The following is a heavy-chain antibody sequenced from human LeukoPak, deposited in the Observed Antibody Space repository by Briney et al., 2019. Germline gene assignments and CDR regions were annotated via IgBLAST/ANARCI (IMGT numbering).Heavy chain of an antibody. V-gene: IGHV3-7*01. CDR1: GFTFSNYW. CDR2: IKQDGSEK. CDR3: AKDSARGVRYYYYYMDV. D-gene: IGHD1-26*01. J-gene: IGHJ6*03. Sequence: GGSLRLSCEASGFTFSNYWMTWVRQAPGKGLEWVANIKQDGSEKYYVDSVKGRFTISRDNAKNTLYLQMNSLRAEDTAVYYCAKDSARGVRYYYYYMDVWGKGTTVTISS.